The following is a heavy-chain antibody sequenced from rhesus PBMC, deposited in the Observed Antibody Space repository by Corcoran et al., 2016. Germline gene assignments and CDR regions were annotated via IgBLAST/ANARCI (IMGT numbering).Heavy chain of an antibody. V-gene: IGHV1-180*01. D-gene: IGHD6-13*01. CDR1: GYTFTSYY. J-gene: IGHJ4*01. CDR2: ITPDKSNK. Sequence: QVQLVQSGAEIKQPGASVKLSCKASGYTFTSYYIHWVKQAPGQGLEWIGMITPDKSNKGDQTNFKGRVTITTDTSTGTGYMELSSLRSEDTAGYYCTRGKSSSWPYFDYWGQGVLVTVSS. CDR3: TRGKSSSWPYFDY.